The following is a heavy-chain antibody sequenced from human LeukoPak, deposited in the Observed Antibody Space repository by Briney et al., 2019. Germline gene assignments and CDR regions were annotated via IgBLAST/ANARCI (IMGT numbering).Heavy chain of an antibody. J-gene: IGHJ5*02. CDR1: GFSFGDYA. Sequence: PGRSLRLSCTASGFSFGDYAMSWVRQAPGKGLEWVGFIRSKAYGGTTEYAASVKGRFTISRDDSKSIAYLQMNSLKTEDTAVYYCARGHVWFDPWGQGTLVTVSS. CDR2: IRSKAYGGTT. V-gene: IGHV3-49*04. CDR3: ARGHVWFDP.